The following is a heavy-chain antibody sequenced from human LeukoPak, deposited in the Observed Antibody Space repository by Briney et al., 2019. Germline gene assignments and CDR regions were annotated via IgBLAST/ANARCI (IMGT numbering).Heavy chain of an antibody. Sequence: PGGSLRLSCAASGFTFSSYAMSWVRQAPGKGLEWVSYISSSGSTIYYADSVKGRFTISRDNAKNSLYLQMNSLRAEDTAVYYCARDAPNPSVEDSGYYYYGMDVWGQGTTVTVSS. D-gene: IGHD4-23*01. CDR2: ISSSGSTI. CDR3: ARDAPNPSVEDSGYYYYGMDV. V-gene: IGHV3-48*04. CDR1: GFTFSSYA. J-gene: IGHJ6*02.